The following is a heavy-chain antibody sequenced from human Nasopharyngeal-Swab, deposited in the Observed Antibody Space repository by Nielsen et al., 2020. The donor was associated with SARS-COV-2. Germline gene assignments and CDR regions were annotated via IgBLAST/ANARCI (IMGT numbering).Heavy chain of an antibody. J-gene: IGHJ3*02. V-gene: IGHV3-13*01. CDR2: IGTAGDT. D-gene: IGHD3-22*01. CDR1: GFTFSSYD. CDR3: ARVNYDSSGGDAFDI. Sequence: GGSLRLSCAASGFTFSSYDMHWVRQATGKGLEWVSAIGTAGDTYYPGSVKGRFTISRENAKISLYLQMNSLRAGDTAVYYCARVNYDSSGGDAFDIWGQGTMVTVSS.